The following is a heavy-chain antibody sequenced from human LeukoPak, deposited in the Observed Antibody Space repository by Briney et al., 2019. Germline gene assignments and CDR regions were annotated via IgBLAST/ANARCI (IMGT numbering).Heavy chain of an antibody. CDR1: GFTFKNYD. D-gene: IGHD3-10*01. V-gene: IGHV3-30*03. J-gene: IGHJ4*02. CDR2: TSYDGSDK. Sequence: GGSLRLSCAASGFTFKNYDIHWVRQAPGKGLEWVAVTSYDGSDKYYADSAKGRFSISRDSSKNIVYLQMNSLRDDDTAVYYCAREGMVRGAYLDYWGQGTLVTVSS. CDR3: AREGMVRGAYLDY.